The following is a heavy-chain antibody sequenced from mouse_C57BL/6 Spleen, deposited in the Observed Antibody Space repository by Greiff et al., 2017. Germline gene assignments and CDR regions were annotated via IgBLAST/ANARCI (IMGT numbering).Heavy chain of an antibody. V-gene: IGHV1-26*01. CDR1: GYTFTDYY. Sequence: EVQLQQSGPELVKPGASVKISCKASGYTFTDYYMNWVKQSHGKSLEWIGDINPNNGVTSYNQKFKGKATLTVDKSSSTAYMELRSLTSEDSAVYYCAIPYYGSSYGWYFDVWGTGTTVTVSS. D-gene: IGHD1-1*01. CDR3: AIPYYGSSYGWYFDV. J-gene: IGHJ1*03. CDR2: INPNNGVT.